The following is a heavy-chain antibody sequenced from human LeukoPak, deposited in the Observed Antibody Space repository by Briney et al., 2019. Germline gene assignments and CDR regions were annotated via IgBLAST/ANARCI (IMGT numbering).Heavy chain of an antibody. CDR1: GFTFSSYA. V-gene: IGHV3-23*01. CDR2: ISGSGGST. J-gene: IGHJ4*02. Sequence: PGGSLRLSCAASGFTFSSYAMSWVRQAPGKGLQLVSGISGSGGSTYYADSVKGRFTISRDNSKNTLYLQMNSLRAEDTAVYYCAKHGFGVFEGYWGQGTLVTVSS. D-gene: IGHD3-10*01. CDR3: AKHGFGVFEGY.